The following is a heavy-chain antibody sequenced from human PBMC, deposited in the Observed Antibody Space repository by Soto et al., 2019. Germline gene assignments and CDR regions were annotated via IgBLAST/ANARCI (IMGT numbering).Heavy chain of an antibody. Sequence: VQLPESGPGLVKPSGTLALTCAVSGGSISSSNWWSWVRQPPGKGLEWIGEIYHSRSTNYNPSLKSLVTISVDKSKNQFSLKLSSVTAADTAVYYCARLLITMIVVPTAYYFAYWGQGTMVTVSS. D-gene: IGHD3-22*01. V-gene: IGHV4-4*02. CDR2: IYHSRST. CDR1: GGSISSSNW. CDR3: ARLLITMIVVPTAYYFAY. J-gene: IGHJ4*02.